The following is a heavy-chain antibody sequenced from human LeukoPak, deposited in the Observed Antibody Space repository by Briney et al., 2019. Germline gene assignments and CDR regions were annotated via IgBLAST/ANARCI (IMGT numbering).Heavy chain of an antibody. V-gene: IGHV3-74*01. CDR1: GFTFSSYW. D-gene: IGHD3-9*01. Sequence: GGSLRLSCAASGFTFSSYWMHWVRQAPGKGLVWVSRINSDGSSTSYADSVKGRFTISGDNAKNTLYLQMNSLRAEDTAVYYCARASLRYFDWSRGDWFDPWGQGTLVTVSS. CDR3: ARASLRYFDWSRGDWFDP. J-gene: IGHJ5*02. CDR2: INSDGSST.